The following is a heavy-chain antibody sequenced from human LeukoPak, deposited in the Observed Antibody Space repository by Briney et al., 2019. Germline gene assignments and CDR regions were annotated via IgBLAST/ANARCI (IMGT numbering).Heavy chain of an antibody. CDR2: IYPGDSGP. CDR1: GYSFTSYC. J-gene: IGHJ3*01. Sequence: GKSLKISCKVSGYSFTSYCIGWVRQMPGKGLEWMGIIYPGDSGPTYSPSFQGQVTISVDKSINTAYLRWSSLQASDTAMYYCGMSGDRVPLQDDVFDVWGQGTMVTVST. D-gene: IGHD1-26*01. CDR3: GMSGDRVPLQDDVFDV. V-gene: IGHV5-51*01.